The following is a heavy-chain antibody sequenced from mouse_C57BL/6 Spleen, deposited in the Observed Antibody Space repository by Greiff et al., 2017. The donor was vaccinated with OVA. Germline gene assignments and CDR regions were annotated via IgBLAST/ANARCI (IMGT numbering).Heavy chain of an antibody. CDR2: IYPGSGST. V-gene: IGHV1-55*01. Sequence: QVQLKQPGAELVKPGASVTMSCKASGYTFTSYWITWVKQRPGQGLEWIGDIYPGSGSTNYNEKFKSKATLTVDTSSSTAYMQLSSLTSEDSAVYYCARMTTVAFDYWGQGTTLTVSS. CDR1: GYTFTSYW. CDR3: ARMTTVAFDY. J-gene: IGHJ2*01. D-gene: IGHD1-1*01.